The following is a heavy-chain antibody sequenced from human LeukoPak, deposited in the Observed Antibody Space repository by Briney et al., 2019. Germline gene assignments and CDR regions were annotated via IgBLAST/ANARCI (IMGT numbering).Heavy chain of an antibody. V-gene: IGHV4-39*01. Sequence: SETLSLTCTVSGGSISTSNYYWGWIRQPPGKGLEWIGNIFYSGSTYYSPSLKSRVTISLDTSRNQFSLKLNSVTAADTGVYYCARHQARDYGSAGAHGYYMDVWGKGTTVTISS. CDR3: ARHQARDYGSAGAHGYYMDV. CDR1: GGSISTSNYY. CDR2: IFYSGST. J-gene: IGHJ6*03. D-gene: IGHD3-10*01.